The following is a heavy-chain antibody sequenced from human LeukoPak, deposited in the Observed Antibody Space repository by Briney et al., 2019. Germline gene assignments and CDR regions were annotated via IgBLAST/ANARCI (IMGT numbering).Heavy chain of an antibody. J-gene: IGHJ4*02. CDR3: ARDLVQAAAATHYFDY. V-gene: IGHV3-21*01. Sequence: GGSLRLSCAASGFTFSSYSMNWVRQAPGKGLEWVSSISSSSSYIYYADSVKGRFTISRDNAKNSLYLQMNSLRAEDTAVYYCARDLVQAAAATHYFDYWGQGTLVTVSS. CDR1: GFTFSSYS. CDR2: ISSSSSYI. D-gene: IGHD6-13*01.